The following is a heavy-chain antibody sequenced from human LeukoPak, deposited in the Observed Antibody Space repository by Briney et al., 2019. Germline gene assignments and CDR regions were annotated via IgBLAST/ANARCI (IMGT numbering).Heavy chain of an antibody. Sequence: SETLSLTCAVYGGSFSGYYWSWIRQPPGKGLEWIGEMNHSGSTNYNPSLKSRVTISVDTSKNQFSLQLDSVIPEDTAVYYCARASDDYFAAFDIWGPGKMVTVSS. D-gene: IGHD5-12*01. CDR2: MNHSGST. J-gene: IGHJ3*02. CDR1: GGSFSGYY. V-gene: IGHV4-34*01. CDR3: ARASDDYFAAFDI.